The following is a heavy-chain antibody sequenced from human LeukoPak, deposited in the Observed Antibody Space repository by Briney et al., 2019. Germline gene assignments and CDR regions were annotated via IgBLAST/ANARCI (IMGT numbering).Heavy chain of an antibody. CDR3: ARDFSITMVRGVPNY. CDR1: GFTFSSYG. Sequence: GGSLRLSCAASGFTFSSYGMSWVRQAPGKELEWVSAISGSGGSTYYADSVKGRFTISRDNAKNTLYLQMNSLRAEDTAVYYCARDFSITMVRGVPNYWGQGTLVTVSS. J-gene: IGHJ4*02. CDR2: ISGSGGST. V-gene: IGHV3-23*01. D-gene: IGHD3-10*01.